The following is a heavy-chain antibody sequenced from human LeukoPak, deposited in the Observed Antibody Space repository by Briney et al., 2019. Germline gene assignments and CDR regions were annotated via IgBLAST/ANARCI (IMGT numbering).Heavy chain of an antibody. D-gene: IGHD5-12*01. V-gene: IGHV1-18*01. CDR2: ISGSSENT. CDR3: ARVGRTKVATMAY. CDR1: GYTFTNYG. Sequence: ASVKVSCKASGYTFTNYGISWVRQAPGQGLEWMGWISGSSENTDSAQKFQGRVTMTTVTSTSTAYMELRNLRSDDTATYYCARVGRTKVATMAYWGQGTLVTVSS. J-gene: IGHJ4*02.